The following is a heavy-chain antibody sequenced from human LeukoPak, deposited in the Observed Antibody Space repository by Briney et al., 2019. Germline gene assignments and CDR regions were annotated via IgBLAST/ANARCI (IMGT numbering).Heavy chain of an antibody. CDR2: ISGSGGST. V-gene: IGHV3-23*01. D-gene: IGHD6-6*01. J-gene: IGHJ4*02. Sequence: GGSLRLSCAVSGFTLSNYGMSWVRQAPGKGLEWVAGISGSGGSTNYADSVKGRFTISRDNPKNTLYLQMNSLRAEDTAVYYCARDHSVYSSSSGGPYFDYWGQGTLVTVSS. CDR3: ARDHSVYSSSSGGPYFDY. CDR1: GFTLSNYG.